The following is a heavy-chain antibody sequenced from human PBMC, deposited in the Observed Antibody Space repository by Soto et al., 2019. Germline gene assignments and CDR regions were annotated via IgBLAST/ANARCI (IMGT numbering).Heavy chain of an antibody. D-gene: IGHD1-26*01. CDR2: TGGAGGTT. Sequence: EVQLLESGGGLVQPGGSLRLSCAASGFTFSNYAMTWVRQAPWKGLEWVAATGGAGGTTFYADSVKGRFTISRDNSKNTLYMQMSSLRAEDTAIYDCAKAPPTWRSGNYVIDYWGQGTLVTVSP. V-gene: IGHV3-23*01. CDR3: AKAPPTWRSGNYVIDY. CDR1: GFTFSNYA. J-gene: IGHJ4*02.